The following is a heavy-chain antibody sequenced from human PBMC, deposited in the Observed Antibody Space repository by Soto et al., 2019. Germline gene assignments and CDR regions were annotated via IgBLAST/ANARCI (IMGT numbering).Heavy chain of an antibody. V-gene: IGHV1-3*01. CDR2: INAGNGNT. J-gene: IGHJ6*02. Sequence: ASVKVSCKASGYTFTGYYIHWVRQAPGQGLEWMGWINAGNGNTKYAQKFQGRVTITRDTSASTAYMELSSLRSEDTAVYYCARVLDILTGYSRGMDVWGQGTTVTVSS. CDR3: ARVLDILTGYSRGMDV. CDR1: GYTFTGYY. D-gene: IGHD3-9*01.